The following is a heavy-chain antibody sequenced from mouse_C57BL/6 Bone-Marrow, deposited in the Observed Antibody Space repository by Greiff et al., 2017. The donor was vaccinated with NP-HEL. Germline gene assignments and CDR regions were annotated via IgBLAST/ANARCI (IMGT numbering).Heavy chain of an antibody. CDR1: GYTFTSYG. V-gene: IGHV1-81*01. CDR3: ARVVLRVDY. Sequence: VKLQESGAELARPGASVKLSCKASGYTFTSYGISWVKQRTGQGLEWIGEIYPRSGNTYYNEKFKGKATLTADKSSSTAHMELRSLTSEDSAVYFCARVVLRVDYWGQGTTLTVSS. D-gene: IGHD3-2*02. CDR2: IYPRSGNT. J-gene: IGHJ2*01.